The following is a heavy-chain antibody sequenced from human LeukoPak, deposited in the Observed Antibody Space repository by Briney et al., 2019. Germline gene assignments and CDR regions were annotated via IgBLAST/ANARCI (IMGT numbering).Heavy chain of an antibody. CDR1: GGSISSGGYS. Sequence: PSETLSLTCAVSGGSISSGGYSWSWIRQPPGKGLEWIGYIYHSGSTYYNPSLKSRVTISVDRSKNQFSLKLSSVTAADTAVYYCARHYRGSGSIYGMDVWGQGTTVTVSS. CDR2: IYHSGST. J-gene: IGHJ6*02. V-gene: IGHV4-30-2*01. CDR3: ARHYRGSGSIYGMDV. D-gene: IGHD3-10*01.